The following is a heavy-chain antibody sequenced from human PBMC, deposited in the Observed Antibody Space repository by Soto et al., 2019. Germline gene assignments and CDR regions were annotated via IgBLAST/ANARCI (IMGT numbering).Heavy chain of an antibody. Sequence: QVRLQESGPGLVKPSETLTLTCAVSGDSIRSSGFYWGWIRQTPGKGLEWIGSVYYSGSTYKNPALKSRVIMSVDTSKIHFSLRLSSVTAADTALYYCARPAMVATPDSFQIWSQGTMVTVSS. D-gene: IGHD2-15*01. V-gene: IGHV4-39*01. CDR3: ARPAMVATPDSFQI. CDR2: VYYSGST. CDR1: GDSIRSSGFY. J-gene: IGHJ3*02.